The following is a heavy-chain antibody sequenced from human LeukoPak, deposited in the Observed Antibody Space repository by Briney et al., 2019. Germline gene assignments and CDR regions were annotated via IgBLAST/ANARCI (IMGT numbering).Heavy chain of an antibody. CDR2: ISYDGSNE. Sequence: GGSLRLSCAASGFTFSNYGMHWVRQAPGKGLEWVAVISYDGSNERYVDSVRGRFTISRDNSKNTLYLQMNSLRAEDTAVYYCAKFYCSSTSCPIDYWGQGTLVTVSS. J-gene: IGHJ4*02. V-gene: IGHV3-30*18. CDR1: GFTFSNYG. CDR3: AKFYCSSTSCPIDY. D-gene: IGHD2-2*01.